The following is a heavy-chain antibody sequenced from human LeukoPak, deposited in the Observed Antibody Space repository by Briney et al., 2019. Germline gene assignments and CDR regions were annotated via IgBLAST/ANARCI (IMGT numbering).Heavy chain of an antibody. CDR3: AKDKDPWKSTSISDFDY. J-gene: IGHJ4*02. CDR2: IRYDGSNK. D-gene: IGHD1-1*01. CDR1: GFTFSTYG. V-gene: IGHV3-30*02. Sequence: PGGSLRLSCAASGFTFSTYGMHWVRQAPGKGLEWVAFIRYDGSNKCYADSVKGRFTISRDNSKNTLYLQMNSLRAEDTALYFCAKDKDPWKSTSISDFDYWGQGTLVTVSS.